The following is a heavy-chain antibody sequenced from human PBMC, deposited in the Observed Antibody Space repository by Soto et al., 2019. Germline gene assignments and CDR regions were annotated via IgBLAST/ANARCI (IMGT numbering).Heavy chain of an antibody. Sequence: GASLKISCEGSGYRFTSYWIGWVRQMPGKGLEWMGIIYPGDSDTRYSPSFQGQVTISADKSISTAYLQWSSLKASDTAMYYCARLTIFASTTRFDPWGQGTLVTVSS. J-gene: IGHJ5*02. CDR3: ARLTIFASTTRFDP. CDR1: GYRFTSYW. CDR2: IYPGDSDT. V-gene: IGHV5-51*01. D-gene: IGHD3-3*01.